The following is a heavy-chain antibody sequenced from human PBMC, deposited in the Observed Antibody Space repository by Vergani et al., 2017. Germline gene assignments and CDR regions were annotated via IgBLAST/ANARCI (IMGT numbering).Heavy chain of an antibody. J-gene: IGHJ5*02. CDR1: GGPFSSYA. CDR3: ARPEGPLGSIQAIKWFDT. CDR2: IIPIFGTP. V-gene: IGHV1-69*12. Sequence: QVHLVQSGAEVKKPGSSVKVSCKASGGPFSSYAFSWLRQAPGQGLEWMGGIIPIFGTPNYAQKFQGRVTITADDSTSTSYMELSSLRSEDTAVYYCARPEGPLGSIQAIKWFDTWGQGTLVTVSS. D-gene: IGHD5-18*01.